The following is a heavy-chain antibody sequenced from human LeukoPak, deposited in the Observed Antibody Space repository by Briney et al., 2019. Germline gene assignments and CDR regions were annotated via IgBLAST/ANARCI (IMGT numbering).Heavy chain of an antibody. CDR3: ARGGIYYYGSGRRYYFDY. CDR1: GGSFSGYY. V-gene: IGHV4-34*01. J-gene: IGHJ4*02. D-gene: IGHD3-10*01. Sequence: SETLSLTCAVYGGSFSGYYWSWIRQPPGRGLEWMGEINHSGSTNYNPSLKSRVTISVDTSKNQFSLKLSSVTAADTAVYYCARGGIYYYGSGRRYYFDYWGQGTLVTVSS. CDR2: INHSGST.